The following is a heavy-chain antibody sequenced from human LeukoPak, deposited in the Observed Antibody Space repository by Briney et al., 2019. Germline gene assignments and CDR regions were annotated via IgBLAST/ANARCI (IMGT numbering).Heavy chain of an antibody. CDR2: ISYDGSNK. D-gene: IGHD6-19*01. Sequence: PGRSLRLSCAASGFTFSSYGMHWVRQAPGKGLEWVAVISYDGSNKYYADSVKGRFTISRDNSKNSLYLQMNSLRAEDTALYYCAKSLRIAVAGMIDYWGQGTLVTVSS. J-gene: IGHJ4*02. CDR1: GFTFSSYG. V-gene: IGHV3-30*18. CDR3: AKSLRIAVAGMIDY.